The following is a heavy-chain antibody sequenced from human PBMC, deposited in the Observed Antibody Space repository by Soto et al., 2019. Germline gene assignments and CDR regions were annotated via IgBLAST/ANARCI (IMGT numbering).Heavy chain of an antibody. CDR3: ARTGTEAFDY. V-gene: IGHV1-18*01. D-gene: IGHD1-1*01. Sequence: GASVNLSCKASGYSFTIDGISWGRQAPGQGLEWMGWISTYNGDTYYAQKLQGRVTMTADTSTSTAYMELRGLRSDDTAVYYCARTGTEAFDYWGQGTLVTVSS. CDR2: ISTYNGDT. CDR1: GYSFTIDG. J-gene: IGHJ4*02.